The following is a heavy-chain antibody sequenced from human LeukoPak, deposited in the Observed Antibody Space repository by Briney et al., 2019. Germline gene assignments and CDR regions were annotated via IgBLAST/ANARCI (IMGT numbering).Heavy chain of an antibody. CDR3: AREVYYDILTGYHGPLFDY. V-gene: IGHV3-48*01. CDR1: GFTFSSYS. Sequence: GGSLRLSCAASGFTFSSYSMNWVRQAPGKGLEWVSYISSSSSTIYYADSVKGRFTISRDNSKNTLYLQMNSLRAEDTAVYYCAREVYYDILTGYHGPLFDYWGQGTLVTVSS. D-gene: IGHD3-9*01. J-gene: IGHJ4*02. CDR2: ISSSSSTI.